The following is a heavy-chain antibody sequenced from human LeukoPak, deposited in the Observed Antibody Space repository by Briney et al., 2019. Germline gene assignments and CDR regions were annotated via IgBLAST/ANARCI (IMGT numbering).Heavy chain of an antibody. Sequence: GASVKVSCKASGYTFTGYYMHWVRQAPGQGLEWMGGIIPIFGTANYAQKFQGRVTITTDESTSTAYMELSSLRSEDTAVYYCASSAAGNPEKLYMDVWGKGTTVTVSS. D-gene: IGHD6-13*01. CDR1: GYTFTGYY. CDR2: IIPIFGTA. V-gene: IGHV1-69*05. CDR3: ASSAAGNPEKLYMDV. J-gene: IGHJ6*04.